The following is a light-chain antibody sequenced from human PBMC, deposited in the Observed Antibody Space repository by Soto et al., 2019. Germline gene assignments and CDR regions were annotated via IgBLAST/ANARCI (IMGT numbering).Light chain of an antibody. V-gene: IGKV2-28*01. CDR3: MQALQTPA. J-gene: IGKJ1*01. Sequence: DIVMTQSPLSLPVTPGEPASISCRSSQSLQHSNGYNYLDWYVQKPGQSPQILIYLASNRASGVPERFSGSGSGTDSTLKISRVEAEDVGTYYCMQALQTPAFGQGTKVEIK. CDR1: QSLQHSNGYNY. CDR2: LAS.